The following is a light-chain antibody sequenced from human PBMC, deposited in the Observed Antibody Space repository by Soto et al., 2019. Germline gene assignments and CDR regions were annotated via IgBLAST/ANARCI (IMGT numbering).Light chain of an antibody. J-gene: IGKJ3*01. Sequence: EIVMTHSPAPGSVSPCERATLSFSASQSVSSNLAWYQQIPGQAPRLLIYGASTRATGIPARFSGSGSGTEFTLTISSLQSEDFAVYYCQQYNNWPGTFGPGTKVDIK. V-gene: IGKV3-15*01. CDR3: QQYNNWPGT. CDR2: GAS. CDR1: QSVSSN.